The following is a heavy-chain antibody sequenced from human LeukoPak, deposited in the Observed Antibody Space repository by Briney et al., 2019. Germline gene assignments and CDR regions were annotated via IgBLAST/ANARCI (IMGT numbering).Heavy chain of an antibody. V-gene: IGHV3-23*01. Sequence: GGSLRLSCAASGFPFTFAMSWVRQAPGKGLEWVSTISGSGGDTYYAESVKGRFTISRDNSKDALYLQMDSLRAEDTAVYYCAKQSTARSLGEGGRGTLVTVSS. CDR2: ISGSGGDT. D-gene: IGHD6-6*01. CDR3: AKQSTARSLGE. J-gene: IGHJ4*02. CDR1: GFPFTFA.